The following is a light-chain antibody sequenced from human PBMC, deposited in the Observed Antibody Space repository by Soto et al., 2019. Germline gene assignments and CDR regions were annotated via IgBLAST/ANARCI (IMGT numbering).Light chain of an antibody. Sequence: QSALTQPASVSGSPGQSITISCTGTSSDGGGYNYVSWYQQHPGKAPKFMIYDVSNRPSGVSNRYSGSKSGNTASLTISGLQAEDEADYYCSSYTTSNTRQIVVGTGTKLTVL. V-gene: IGLV2-14*01. J-gene: IGLJ1*01. CDR3: SSYTTSNTRQIV. CDR1: SSDGGGYNY. CDR2: DVS.